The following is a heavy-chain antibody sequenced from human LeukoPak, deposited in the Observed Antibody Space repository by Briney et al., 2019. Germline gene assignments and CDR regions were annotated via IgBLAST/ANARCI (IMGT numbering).Heavy chain of an antibody. J-gene: IGHJ4*02. CDR3: ARDYFGSIAAAGSFDY. V-gene: IGHV3-11*01. Sequence: GGSLRLSCAASGFTFSDYYMSWIRQAPGKGLEWVSYISSSGSTIYYADSVKGRFTISRDNAKNSLYLQMNSLGAEDAAVYYCARDYFGSIAAAGSFDYWGQGTLVTVSS. D-gene: IGHD6-13*01. CDR2: ISSSGSTI. CDR1: GFTFSDYY.